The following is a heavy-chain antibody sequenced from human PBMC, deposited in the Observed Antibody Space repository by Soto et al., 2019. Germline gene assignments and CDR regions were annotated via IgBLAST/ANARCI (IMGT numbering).Heavy chain of an antibody. Sequence: EVQLVESGGGLVKPGGSLRLSCAASGFTFSSYSMNWVRQAPGKGLEWVSSISSSSSYIYYADSVKGRFTISRDNAKNSLYLQMRSLRAEDTAVYYCARDRPPYDFWSGYHRAYYYGMGVWGQGTTVTVSS. J-gene: IGHJ6*02. CDR1: GFTFSSYS. V-gene: IGHV3-21*01. CDR3: ARDRPPYDFWSGYHRAYYYGMGV. CDR2: ISSSSSYI. D-gene: IGHD3-3*01.